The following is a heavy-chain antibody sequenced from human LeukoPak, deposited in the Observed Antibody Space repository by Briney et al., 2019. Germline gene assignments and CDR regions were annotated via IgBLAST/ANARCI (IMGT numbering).Heavy chain of an antibody. Sequence: GGSLRLSCAASGFTFSSYAMHWVRQAPGKGLEWGAVISYGGSNKYYADSVKGRFTISRDNSKNTLYLQMNSLRAEDTAVYYCARERYNWNADFDYWGQGPLVTVSS. V-gene: IGHV3-30*04. CDR1: GFTFSSYA. CDR2: ISYGGSNK. J-gene: IGHJ4*02. D-gene: IGHD1-20*01. CDR3: ARERYNWNADFDY.